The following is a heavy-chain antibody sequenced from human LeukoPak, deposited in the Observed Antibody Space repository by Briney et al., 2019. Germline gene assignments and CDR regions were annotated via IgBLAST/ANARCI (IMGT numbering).Heavy chain of an antibody. V-gene: IGHV3-23*01. D-gene: IGHD2-2*01. Sequence: PGGSLRLSCAASGFTFSSYAMSWVRQAPGKGLEWVSAISGSGGSTYYADSVKGRFTISRGNSKNTLYLQMNSLRAEDTAVYYCAKGGRIVVVPAAADYWGQGTLVTVSS. J-gene: IGHJ4*02. CDR1: GFTFSSYA. CDR2: ISGSGGST. CDR3: AKGGRIVVVPAAADY.